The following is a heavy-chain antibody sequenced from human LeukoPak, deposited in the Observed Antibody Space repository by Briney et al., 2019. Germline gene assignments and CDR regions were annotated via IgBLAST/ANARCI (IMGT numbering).Heavy chain of an antibody. CDR3: VRGSWTEAAAGTDAFDI. CDR1: GFTFSSYA. J-gene: IGHJ3*02. CDR2: ISYDGSNK. V-gene: IGHV3-30-3*01. D-gene: IGHD6-13*01. Sequence: GGSLRLSCAASGFTFSSYAMHWVRQAPGKGLEWVAVISYDGSNKYYADSVKGRFTISRDNSKNTLYLQMNSLRAEDTAVYYCVRGSWTEAAAGTDAFDIWGQGTMVTVSS.